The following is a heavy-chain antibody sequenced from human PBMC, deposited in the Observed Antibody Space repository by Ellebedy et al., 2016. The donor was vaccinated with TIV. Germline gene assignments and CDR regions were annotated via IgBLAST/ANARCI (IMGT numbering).Heavy chain of an antibody. V-gene: IGHV4-38-2*01. D-gene: IGHD2-2*01. Sequence: SETLSLTXFVYDDSMNTDHYWGWIRPPPGKGLEWIGAIYHSGNTYYNPSLKSRVAIGVDTSKNQFSLTLSSVTAADTAVYYCARAQYCTSADCSYGLDVWGQGTTVTVSS. CDR3: ARAQYCTSADCSYGLDV. J-gene: IGHJ6*02. CDR1: DDSMNTDHY. CDR2: IYHSGNT.